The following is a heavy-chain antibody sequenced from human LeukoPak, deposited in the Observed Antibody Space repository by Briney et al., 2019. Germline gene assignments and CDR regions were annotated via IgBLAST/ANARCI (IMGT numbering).Heavy chain of an antibody. V-gene: IGHV3-48*03. J-gene: IGHJ4*02. D-gene: IGHD2-8*01. Sequence: PGGSLRLSCAASGFTFSSNEMNWVRQAPGKGPEWVSYISSSGSTIYYADSVKGRFTISRDNAKNSLYLQMNSLRAGDTAVYYCARELGVNTFDCWGQGTLVTPSS. CDR1: GFTFSSNE. CDR3: ARELGVNTFDC. CDR2: ISSSGSTI.